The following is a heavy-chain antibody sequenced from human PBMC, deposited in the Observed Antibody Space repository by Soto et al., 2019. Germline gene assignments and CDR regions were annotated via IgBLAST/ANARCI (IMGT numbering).Heavy chain of an antibody. CDR1: GDSISSYY. D-gene: IGHD7-27*01. CDR2: IHYSGST. V-gene: IGHV4-59*08. CDR3: AKNWNWGSLVH. Sequence: TSETLSLTCTVSGDSISSYYWSWIRQPPGKGLEWIGYIHYSGSTNYNPSLKSRVTISVDTPKNQFSLKLSSVTAADTAVYYCAKNWNWGSLVHWGQGTLVTVSS. J-gene: IGHJ4*02.